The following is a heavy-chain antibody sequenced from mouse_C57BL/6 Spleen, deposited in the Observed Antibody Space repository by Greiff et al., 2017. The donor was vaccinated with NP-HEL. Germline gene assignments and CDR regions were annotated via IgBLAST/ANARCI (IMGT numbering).Heavy chain of an antibody. CDR3: ARASLGLYFDY. CDR1: GFTFSDYY. J-gene: IGHJ2*01. D-gene: IGHD4-1*01. V-gene: IGHV5-16*01. CDR2: INYDGSST. Sequence: EVQLVESEGGLVQPGSSMKLSCTASGFTFSDYYMAWVRQVPEKGLEWVANINYDGSSTYYLDSLKSRFIISRDNAKNILYLQMSSLKSEDTATYYCARASLGLYFDYWGQGTTLTVSS.